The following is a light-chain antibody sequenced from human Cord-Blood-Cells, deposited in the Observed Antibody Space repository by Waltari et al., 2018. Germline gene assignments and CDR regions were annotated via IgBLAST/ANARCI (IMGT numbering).Light chain of an antibody. Sequence: VVMTQYPHSLPVTLGTQAAISCRSSQSIVYSDGNTYLTWFQQRPGQSPRRLIYKVSNRDSGVPERFSGSGSGTDFTLKSSRVEAEDVGVYYCMQGTHWPWTFGQGTKVEIK. CDR2: KVS. V-gene: IGKV2-30*01. J-gene: IGKJ1*01. CDR3: MQGTHWPWT. CDR1: QSIVYSDGNTY.